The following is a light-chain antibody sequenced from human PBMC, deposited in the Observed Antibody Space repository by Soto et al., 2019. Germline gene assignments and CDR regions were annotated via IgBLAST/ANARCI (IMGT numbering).Light chain of an antibody. Sequence: QSVLTQPPSASGTPGQMVTISCSGSSSNIGSNSVNWYQQVPGTAPKLLIYSNDQRPSGVPDRFSGSKSATSASLAISGLQSEDEADYYCAAWDDSLIGSVVFGGGTKLTVL. CDR2: SND. CDR1: SSNIGSNS. J-gene: IGLJ2*01. V-gene: IGLV1-44*01. CDR3: AAWDDSLIGSVV.